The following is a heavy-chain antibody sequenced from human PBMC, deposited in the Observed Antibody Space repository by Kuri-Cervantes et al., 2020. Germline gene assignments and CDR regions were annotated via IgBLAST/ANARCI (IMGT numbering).Heavy chain of an antibody. CDR3: AKDSNHCSGGSCNGMDV. J-gene: IGHJ6*02. D-gene: IGHD2-15*01. Sequence: GGSLRLSCAASGFTFSNSDMNWVRQAPGKGLEWVAVISYDGSNRYYADSVKGRFTISRDSSKNTLFLQMNSLRAEDTAVYYCAKDSNHCSGGSCNGMDVWGQGTAVTVSS. CDR2: ISYDGSNR. CDR1: GFTFSNSD. V-gene: IGHV3-30*18.